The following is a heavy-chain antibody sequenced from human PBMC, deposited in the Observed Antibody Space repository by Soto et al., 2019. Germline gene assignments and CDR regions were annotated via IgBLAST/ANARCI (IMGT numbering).Heavy chain of an antibody. Sequence: QITLKESGPTLVKPTQTLTLTCTFSGFSLSTSGVGVGWIRQPPGKALEWLALIYWDDDKRYSPSLKSRLTITKDTSKNDVLLTMTNMDPVDTATYFCAHRPSYCSGGSCYSGFDYWGQGTMVTVSS. D-gene: IGHD2-15*01. V-gene: IGHV2-5*02. CDR1: GFSLSTSGVG. CDR2: IYWDDDK. CDR3: AHRPSYCSGGSCYSGFDY. J-gene: IGHJ4*02.